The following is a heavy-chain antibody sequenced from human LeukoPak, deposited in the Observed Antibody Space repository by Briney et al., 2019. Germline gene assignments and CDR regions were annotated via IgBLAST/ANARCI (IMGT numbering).Heavy chain of an antibody. CDR3: AVSWNGDNYYFAY. V-gene: IGHV1-2*02. CDR1: GYTFTGYY. CDR2: INPNSGGT. J-gene: IGHJ4*02. Sequence: ASVKVSCKASGYTFTGYYMHWVRQAPGQGLEWMGWINPNSGGTNYAQKFQGRVTMTRDTSISTAYMELSRLRSDDTAVYYCAVSWNGDNYYFAYWGKEPLVTVSS. D-gene: IGHD1-1*01.